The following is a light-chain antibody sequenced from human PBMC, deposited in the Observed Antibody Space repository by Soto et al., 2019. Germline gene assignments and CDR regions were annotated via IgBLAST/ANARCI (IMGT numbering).Light chain of an antibody. CDR1: QRISTY. CDR3: QQCYSSPRT. V-gene: IGKV1-39*01. Sequence: DIQMTQSPSTLSAGVGDRVTITCRASQRISTYLNWYQQKPGKAPTLLIYAASSLQSGVPSRFSGGGSGTDFTLTINTLQPEDFVTDFCQQCYSSPRTFGQGTKVEIK. J-gene: IGKJ1*01. CDR2: AAS.